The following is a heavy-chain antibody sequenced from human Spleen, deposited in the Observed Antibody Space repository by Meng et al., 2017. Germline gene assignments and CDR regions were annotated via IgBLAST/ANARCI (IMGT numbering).Heavy chain of an antibody. D-gene: IGHD4-11*01. CDR1: GGSFSDYY. CDR3: ARGPTTMAHDFDY. Sequence: LHKWGEGRLKPSETPSRTCVVSGGSFSDYYWSWIRQPPGKGLEWIGEINHSGSTNYNPSLESRATISVDTSQNNLSLKLSSVTAADSAVYYCARGPTTMAHDFDYWGQGTLVTVSS. V-gene: IGHV4-34*01. J-gene: IGHJ4*02. CDR2: INHSGST.